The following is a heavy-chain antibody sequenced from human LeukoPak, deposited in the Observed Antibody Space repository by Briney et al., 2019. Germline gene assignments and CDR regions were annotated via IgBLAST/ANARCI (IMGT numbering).Heavy chain of an antibody. D-gene: IGHD4-11*01. CDR3: AKGSTVPTMDV. Sequence: GGSLRLSCAASGFTFSNYAMSWVRQAPGKGLEWVSTIGGSGTSTYYADSVKGRFTISRDNSKNTLYLQMNSLRAEDTAVYYCAKGSTVPTMDVWGKGTTVTVSS. CDR1: GFTFSNYA. V-gene: IGHV3-23*01. J-gene: IGHJ6*03. CDR2: IGGSGTST.